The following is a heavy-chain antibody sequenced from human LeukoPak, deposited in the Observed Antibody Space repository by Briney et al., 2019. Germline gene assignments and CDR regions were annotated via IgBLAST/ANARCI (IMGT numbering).Heavy chain of an antibody. Sequence: ASVKVSCKASGGTFSSYAISWVRQAPGRGLEWMGRIIPILGIANYAQKFQGRVTITADKSTSTAYMELSSLRSEDTAVYYCDILTGSYYGMDVWGQGTTVTVSS. V-gene: IGHV1-69*04. CDR3: DILTGSYYGMDV. D-gene: IGHD3-9*01. CDR1: GGTFSSYA. CDR2: IIPILGIA. J-gene: IGHJ6*02.